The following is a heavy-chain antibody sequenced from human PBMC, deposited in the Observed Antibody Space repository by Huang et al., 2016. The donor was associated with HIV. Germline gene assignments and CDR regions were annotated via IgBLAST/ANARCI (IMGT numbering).Heavy chain of an antibody. CDR2: IKQDETEK. CDR1: TFTFGAYW. J-gene: IGHJ6*02. V-gene: IGHV3-7*01. Sequence: VESGGRSVQPGGSIRLSCVGSTFTFGAYWMSWVRQPPGKGREWVAKIKQDETEKYYVDSVKGRFNISRDNAKKVLFLEMDALRVEDTAIYFCATKTAGMDIWGQGTTVIVSS. CDR3: ATKTAGMDI.